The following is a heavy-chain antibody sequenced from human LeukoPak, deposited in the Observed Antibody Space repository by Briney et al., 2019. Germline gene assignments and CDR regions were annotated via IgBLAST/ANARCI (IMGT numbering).Heavy chain of an antibody. J-gene: IGHJ2*01. V-gene: IGHV3-11*01. CDR3: ARVEDYGDYVSILGWYFDL. Sequence: GGSLRLSCAASGFTFSDYYMSWIRQAPGKGLEWVSYISSSGSTIYYADSVKGRFTISRDNAKNSLYLQMNSLRAEDTAVYYCARVEDYGDYVSILGWYFDLWGRGTLVTVSS. CDR2: ISSSGSTI. CDR1: GFTFSDYY. D-gene: IGHD4-17*01.